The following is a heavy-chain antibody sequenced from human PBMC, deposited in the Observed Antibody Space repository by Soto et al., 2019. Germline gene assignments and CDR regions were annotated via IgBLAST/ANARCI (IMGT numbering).Heavy chain of an antibody. CDR2: ISSRSLTI. J-gene: IGHJ4*02. V-gene: IGHV3-48*01. Sequence: EVQLVESGGGLVQPGGSLRLSCAASGFTFNNYNMNWVRQAPGKGLEWVSFISSRSLTIYYADSVKGRFTISRDNNKNSLYLQMNSLRAEDTAVYYCASDLYGDYAKDSWGQGTLVTVYS. CDR1: GFTFNNYN. CDR3: ASDLYGDYAKDS. D-gene: IGHD4-17*01.